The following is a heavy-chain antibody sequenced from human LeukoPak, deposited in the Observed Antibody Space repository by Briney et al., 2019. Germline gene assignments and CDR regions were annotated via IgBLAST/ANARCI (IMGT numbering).Heavy chain of an antibody. V-gene: IGHV3-9*01. Sequence: GGSLRLSCAASGFTFDDYAMHWVRQAPGKGLEWVSGISWNSGSIGYADSVKGRFTISRDNAKNSLYLQMNSLRAEDTALYYYAKDTSDYYDSSAPLGYWGQGTLVTVSS. CDR1: GFTFDDYA. J-gene: IGHJ4*02. D-gene: IGHD3-22*01. CDR2: ISWNSGSI. CDR3: AKDTSDYYDSSAPLGY.